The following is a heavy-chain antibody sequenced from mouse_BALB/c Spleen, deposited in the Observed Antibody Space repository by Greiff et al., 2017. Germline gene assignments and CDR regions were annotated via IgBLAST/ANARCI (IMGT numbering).Heavy chain of an antibody. J-gene: IGHJ4*01. D-gene: IGHD3-3*01. CDR3: AGVRDDAMDY. Sequence: EVQLVESGGGLVKPGGSLKLSCAASGFTFSDYYMYWVRQTPEKRLEWVATISDGGSYTYYPDSVKGRFTISRDNAKNNLYLQMSSLKSEDTAMYYCAGVRDDAMDYWGQGTSVTVSS. CDR1: GFTFSDYY. CDR2: ISDGGSYT. V-gene: IGHV5-4*02.